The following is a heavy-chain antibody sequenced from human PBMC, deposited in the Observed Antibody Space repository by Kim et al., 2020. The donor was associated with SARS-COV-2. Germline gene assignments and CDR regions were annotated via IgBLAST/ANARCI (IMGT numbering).Heavy chain of an antibody. V-gene: IGHV1-18*01. D-gene: IGHD3-16*02. CDR2: ISAYNGNT. Sequence: ASVKVSCKASGYTFTSYGISWVRQAPGQGLEWMGWISAYNGNTNYAQKLQGRVTMTTDTSTSTAYMELRSLRSDDTAVYYCASSRLDYYDYVWGSYRYDFDYWGQGTLVTVSS. CDR1: GYTFTSYG. CDR3: ASSRLDYYDYVWGSYRYDFDY. J-gene: IGHJ4*02.